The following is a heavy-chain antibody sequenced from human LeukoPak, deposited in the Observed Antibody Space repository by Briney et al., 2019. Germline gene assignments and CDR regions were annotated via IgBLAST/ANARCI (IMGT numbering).Heavy chain of an antibody. Sequence: PGGSLSLSCAASGFTFSSYAMSWVRQAPGKGREWVSVISATAAYYADSVKGRFTISRDTSRNTPYMQMNSLRADDTAAYYCAKGQGSGSYLFDYWGQGTLVTVSS. CDR1: GFTFSSYA. D-gene: IGHD3-16*02. CDR3: AKGQGSGSYLFDY. V-gene: IGHV3-23*01. CDR2: ISATAA. J-gene: IGHJ4*02.